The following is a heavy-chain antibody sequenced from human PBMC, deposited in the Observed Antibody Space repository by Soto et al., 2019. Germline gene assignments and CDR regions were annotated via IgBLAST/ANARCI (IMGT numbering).Heavy chain of an antibody. J-gene: IGHJ6*02. Sequence: QVQLVQSGAEVKKPGSSVKVSCKASGGTFSSYAISWVRQAPGQGLEWMGGIIPIFGTANYAQKFQGRVTITADESTSTAYMELSSLRSEDMAVYYCARHCGGDCYPPYYYYGMDVWGQGTTVTVSS. CDR2: IIPIFGTA. CDR1: GGTFSSYA. CDR3: ARHCGGDCYPPYYYYGMDV. V-gene: IGHV1-69*01. D-gene: IGHD2-21*02.